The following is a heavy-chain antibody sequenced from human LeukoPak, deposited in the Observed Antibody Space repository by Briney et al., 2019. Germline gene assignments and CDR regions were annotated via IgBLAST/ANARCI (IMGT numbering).Heavy chain of an antibody. V-gene: IGHV3-7*01. D-gene: IGHD3-10*01. CDR1: GFTFSSYW. CDR2: IKQDGSEK. CDR3: ATGITMVRGVSRY. J-gene: IGHJ4*02. Sequence: GGSLRLSCAASGFTFSSYWMSWVRQAPGKGLEWVANIKQDGSEKYYVDSVKGRFTISRDNAKNSLYLQMNSLRAEDTAVYYCATGITMVRGVSRYWGQGTLVTVSS.